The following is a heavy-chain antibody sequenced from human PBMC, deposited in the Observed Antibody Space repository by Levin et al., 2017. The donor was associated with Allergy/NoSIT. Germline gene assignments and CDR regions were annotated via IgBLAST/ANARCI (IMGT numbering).Heavy chain of an antibody. CDR1: GGSISADY. J-gene: IGHJ4*02. Sequence: MASETLSLTCTVSGGSISADYWSWIRQPPGQGLEWIAWISYSGETNYNPSLRSRVTISADTSKNQFSLKLSSVTAADTAVFYCARGGTSSKYFDYWGRGTLVTVSP. CDR2: ISYSGET. CDR3: ARGGTSSKYFDY. V-gene: IGHV4-59*01. D-gene: IGHD1-1*01.